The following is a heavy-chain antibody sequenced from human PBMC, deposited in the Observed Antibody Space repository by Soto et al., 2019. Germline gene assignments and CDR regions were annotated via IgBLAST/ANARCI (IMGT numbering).Heavy chain of an antibody. V-gene: IGHV3-11*01. D-gene: IGHD6-13*01. CDR2: ISSSGSTI. Sequence: XVSLTLSFASSGFTFSDYYMSWIRQAPGKGLEWVSYISSSGSTIYYADSVKGRFTISRDNAKNSLYLQMNSLRAEDTAVYYCAREGYTKGGSWYFQWFDPWGQGTLVTVSS. J-gene: IGHJ5*02. CDR3: AREGYTKGGSWYFQWFDP. CDR1: GFTFSDYY.